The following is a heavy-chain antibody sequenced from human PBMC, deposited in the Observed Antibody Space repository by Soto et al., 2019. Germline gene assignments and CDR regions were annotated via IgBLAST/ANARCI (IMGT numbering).Heavy chain of an antibody. Sequence: EVQLLESGGGLVQPGGSLRLSCADSRFTFSNYAMSWVRQAPGKGLVWVSGISGSGARTFYADSVKGRFTISRDNSKKTLYLQMESLGAEDTAVYYCATDQGWKLLAEDYWGQATLVTVSS. J-gene: IGHJ4*02. D-gene: IGHD2-15*01. CDR1: RFTFSNYA. CDR2: ISGSGART. CDR3: ATDQGWKLLAEDY. V-gene: IGHV3-23*01.